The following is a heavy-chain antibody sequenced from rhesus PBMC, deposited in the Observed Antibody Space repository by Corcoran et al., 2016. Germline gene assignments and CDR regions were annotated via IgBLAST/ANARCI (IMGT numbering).Heavy chain of an antibody. V-gene: IGHV4-76*01. CDR2: IYGSSGST. J-gene: IGHJ4*01. CDR3: ARGLSWNYRLDY. Sequence: QVQLQESGPGVVKPSETLSLTCAVSGYSISSGYDWSWIRQPPGKGLEWIGYIYGSSGSTNYNPSLKNRVTISKDTSKNQFSLKLSSVTAADTAVYYCARGLSWNYRLDYWGQGALVTVSS. D-gene: IGHD1-1*01. CDR1: GYSISSGYD.